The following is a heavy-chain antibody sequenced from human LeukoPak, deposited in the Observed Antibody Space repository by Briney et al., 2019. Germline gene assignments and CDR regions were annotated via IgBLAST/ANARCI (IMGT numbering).Heavy chain of an antibody. CDR1: GGSISSRSYY. CDR3: ARRALYYYYYYMDV. Sequence: SETLSLTCTVSGGSISSRSYYWGWIRQPPGKGLEWIGSIYYSGSTYYNPSLQSRVTISVDTSKNQFSLKLSSVTAADTAVYYCARRALYYYYYYMDVWGKGTTVTVSS. CDR2: IYYSGST. V-gene: IGHV4-39*01. J-gene: IGHJ6*03.